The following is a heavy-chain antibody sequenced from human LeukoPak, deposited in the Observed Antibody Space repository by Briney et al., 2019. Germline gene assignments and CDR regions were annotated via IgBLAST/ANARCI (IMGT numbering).Heavy chain of an antibody. CDR1: GFTFSSYS. Sequence: GGSLRLSCAASGFTFSSYSMNWVRQAPGKGLEWVSSISSSSSYIYYADPVKGRFTISRDNAKNSLYLQMNSLRAEDTAVYYCARKGYSSAYYIDYWGQGTLVTVSS. CDR2: ISSSSSYI. J-gene: IGHJ4*02. V-gene: IGHV3-21*01. CDR3: ARKGYSSAYYIDY. D-gene: IGHD6-6*01.